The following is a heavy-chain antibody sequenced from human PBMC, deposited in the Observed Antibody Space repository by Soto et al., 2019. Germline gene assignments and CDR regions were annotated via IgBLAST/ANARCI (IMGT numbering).Heavy chain of an antibody. V-gene: IGHV1-8*01. J-gene: IGHJ4*02. D-gene: IGHD3-3*01. CDR1: GYTFTSYD. Sequence: SVKVSCKASGYTFTSYDINWVRQATGQGLEWMGWMNPNSGNTGYAQKFQGRVTMTRNTSISTAYMELSSLRSEDTAVYYCARAVGEAAPPGYWGQGTLVTISS. CDR2: MNPNSGNT. CDR3: ARAVGEAAPPGY.